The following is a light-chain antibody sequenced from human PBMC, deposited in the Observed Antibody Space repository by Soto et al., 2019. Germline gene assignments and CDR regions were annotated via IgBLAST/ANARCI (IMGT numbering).Light chain of an antibody. V-gene: IGKV3-15*01. CDR3: QQYNTWPYT. Sequence: EIVMTQSPATLSVSPGERATLSCRASQSVSSNLAWYQQKPGQAPRLLIYGASTRATGIPARFSGSGSGTEFTLTISSLQSEDFAVYYCQQYNTWPYTFGQGTKLEIQ. CDR2: GAS. CDR1: QSVSSN. J-gene: IGKJ2*01.